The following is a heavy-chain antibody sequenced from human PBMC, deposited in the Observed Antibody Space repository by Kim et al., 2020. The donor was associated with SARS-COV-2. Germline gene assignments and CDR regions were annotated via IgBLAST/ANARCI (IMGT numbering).Heavy chain of an antibody. Sequence: ASVKVSCKASGYTFTGYYMHWVRQAPGQGLEWMGWINPNSGGTNYAQKFQGRVTMTRDTSISTAYMELSRLRSDDTAVYYCARGAALPNYDFWSGYYSPLDYWGQGTLVTVSS. CDR1: GYTFTGYY. V-gene: IGHV1-2*02. CDR3: ARGAALPNYDFWSGYYSPLDY. J-gene: IGHJ4*02. D-gene: IGHD3-3*01. CDR2: INPNSGGT.